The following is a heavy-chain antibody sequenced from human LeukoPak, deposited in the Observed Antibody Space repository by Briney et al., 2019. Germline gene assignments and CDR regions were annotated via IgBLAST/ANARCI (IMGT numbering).Heavy chain of an antibody. J-gene: IGHJ4*02. CDR1: GGPISSYY. CDR3: ARRAVTRALDY. V-gene: IGHV4-59*01. Sequence: SETLSLTCTVSGGPISSYYWSWIRQPAGKGLEWIGYIYYSGSTNYNPSLKSRVTISVDTSKNQFSLKLSAVTAADTAVYYCARRAVTRALDYWGQGTLVTVSS. D-gene: IGHD6-19*01. CDR2: IYYSGST.